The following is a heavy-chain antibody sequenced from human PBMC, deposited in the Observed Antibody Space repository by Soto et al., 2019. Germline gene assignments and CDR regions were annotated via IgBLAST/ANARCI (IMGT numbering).Heavy chain of an antibody. CDR3: ATTDSTQTFCDGGPCYSVQTKIHDS. J-gene: IGHJ4*02. Sequence: QVQLVESGGGVVQPGRSLRLSCAASGFTFSSYGMHWVRQAPGKGLEWVAVIWFDGSNKFYADSVKGRFTISRDNSKNTVSLQMNSLRDEDSAAYYCATTDSTQTFCDGGPCYSVQTKIHDSWGQGTLVTVSP. CDR1: GFTFSSYG. CDR2: IWFDGSNK. D-gene: IGHD2-15*01. V-gene: IGHV3-33*01.